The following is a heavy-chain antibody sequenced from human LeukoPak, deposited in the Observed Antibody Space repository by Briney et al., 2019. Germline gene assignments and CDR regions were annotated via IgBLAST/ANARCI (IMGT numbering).Heavy chain of an antibody. CDR2: ISANGGST. V-gene: IGHV3-64D*06. CDR1: GFIISDYA. Sequence: GGSLRLSCSASGFIISDYAMHWVRQAPGKGLEYVSAISANGGSTYYADSVKGRFTISRDTSKNTLYLQLSSLRAEDTAMYHCVKDLYKGDTASWYFFHYWGQRTLVTVSS. J-gene: IGHJ4*02. D-gene: IGHD6-13*01. CDR3: VKDLYKGDTASWYFFHY.